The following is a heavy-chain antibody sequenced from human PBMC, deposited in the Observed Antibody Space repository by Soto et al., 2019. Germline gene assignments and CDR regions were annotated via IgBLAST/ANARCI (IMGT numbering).Heavy chain of an antibody. D-gene: IGHD3-9*01. CDR3: ARLEGLATISYYFDF. CDR1: GGFVTSGSYY. CDR2: MSHSGGT. J-gene: IGHJ4*02. V-gene: IGHV4-34*01. Sequence: TLSLTCAVYGGFVTSGSYYLSWIRQPPGKGLEWNGEMSHSGGTHFNPSLKSRVTISVDTSKSQFSLKLNSVTAADSSVYFCARLEGLATISYYFDFWGQGALVTVSS.